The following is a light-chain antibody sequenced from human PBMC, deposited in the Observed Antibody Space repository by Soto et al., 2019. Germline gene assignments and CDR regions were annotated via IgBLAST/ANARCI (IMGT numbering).Light chain of an antibody. CDR1: SSDVGAYNY. J-gene: IGLJ3*02. V-gene: IGLV2-14*03. CDR3: SSYTTTSTWV. Sequence: QSVLTQPASVSGSPGQSITISCTGTSSDVGAYNYVSWYQQLPGKAPKLMIYDVSNRPSGVYNRFSGSKSGNTASLTISGRQTEDEADYYCSSYTTTSTWVFGGGTKLTVL. CDR2: DVS.